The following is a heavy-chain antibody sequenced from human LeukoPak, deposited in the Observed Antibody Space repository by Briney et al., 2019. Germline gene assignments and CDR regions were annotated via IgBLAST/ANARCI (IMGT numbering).Heavy chain of an antibody. J-gene: IGHJ6*02. D-gene: IGHD2/OR15-2a*01. CDR2: IAYGGTYK. CDR3: ARNKAITAFFGMDV. V-gene: IGHV3-30*03. CDR1: GFTFSDYA. Sequence: GTSLRLSCAASGFTFSDYAMHWVRQAPGKGLEWVAVIAYGGTYKHHADSLKGRFTTSRDNSRDTLYLQINSLRPEDTALYYCARNKAITAFFGMDVWGQGTTVIVSS.